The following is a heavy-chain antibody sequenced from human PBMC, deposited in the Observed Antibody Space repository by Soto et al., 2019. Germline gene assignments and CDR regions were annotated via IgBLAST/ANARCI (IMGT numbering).Heavy chain of an antibody. CDR3: ARVLPQYDYIWGSYRALFDY. J-gene: IGHJ4*02. V-gene: IGHV4-31*03. D-gene: IGHD3-16*02. Sequence: PSETLSLTCTVSGGSISSGGYYWSWIRQHPGKGLEWIGYIYYSGSTYYNPSLKSRVTISVDTSKNQFSLKLSSVTAADTAVYYCARVLPQYDYIWGSYRALFDYWGQGTLVTVSS. CDR1: GGSISSGGYY. CDR2: IYYSGST.